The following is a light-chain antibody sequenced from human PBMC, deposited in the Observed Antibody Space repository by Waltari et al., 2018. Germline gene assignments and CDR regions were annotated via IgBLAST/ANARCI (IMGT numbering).Light chain of an antibody. CDR2: DVI. Sequence: QSALTQPASVSGSPGQSITISCTGSDVGGHNYVSWYQQRPGQAPKLVIYDVIKRPSWVSNRFSGSKSGNTASLTISGLQTEDEGDYYCSSYTSSKFGGGTKVTVL. CDR1: SDVGGHNY. J-gene: IGLJ2*01. CDR3: SSYTSSK. V-gene: IGLV2-14*01.